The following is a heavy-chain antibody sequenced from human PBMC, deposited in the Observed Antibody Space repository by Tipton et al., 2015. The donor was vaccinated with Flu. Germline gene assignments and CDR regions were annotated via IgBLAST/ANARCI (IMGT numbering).Heavy chain of an antibody. V-gene: IGHV3-23*01. J-gene: IGHJ4*02. CDR2: ISGSGSST. CDR3: ATAIAAADSR. Sequence: SLRLSCTASGFTFTSFAMNWVRQSPGKGPEWVSGISGSGSSTFYADSVKGRFTISRDNAKNSLYLQMNSLRAEDTAVYYCATAIAAADSRWGQGTLVTVSS. D-gene: IGHD6-13*01. CDR1: GFTFTSFA.